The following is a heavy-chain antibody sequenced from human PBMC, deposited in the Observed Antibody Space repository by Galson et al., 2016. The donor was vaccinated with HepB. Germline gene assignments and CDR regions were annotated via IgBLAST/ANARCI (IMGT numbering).Heavy chain of an antibody. Sequence: NKFYTDSVKGRFTISRENAKNSLYLQMNSLRAGDTAVYYCARGRGPMDVWGKGTTVTVSS. CDR2: NK. J-gene: IGHJ6*03. V-gene: IGHV3-13*01. CDR3: ARGRGPMDV.